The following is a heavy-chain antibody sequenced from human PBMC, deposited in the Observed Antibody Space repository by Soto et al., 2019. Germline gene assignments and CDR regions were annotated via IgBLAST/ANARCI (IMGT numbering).Heavy chain of an antibody. J-gene: IGHJ6*02. D-gene: IGHD3-22*01. CDR1: GFTFSSYG. V-gene: IGHV3-33*01. CDR3: ARAQARVSYYYYYGMDV. CDR2: IWYDGSNK. Sequence: PGGSLRLSCAASGFTFSSYGMHWVRQAPGKGLEWVAVIWYDGSNKYYADSVKGRFTISRDNSKNTLYLQMNSLRAEDTAVYYCARAQARVSYYYYYGMDVWGQGTTVTVSS.